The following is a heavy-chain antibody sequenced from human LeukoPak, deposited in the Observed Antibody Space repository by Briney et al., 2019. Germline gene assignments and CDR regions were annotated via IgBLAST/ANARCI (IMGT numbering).Heavy chain of an antibody. Sequence: TSQTLSLTCSVSGGSIGSDGYYWNWIRQHAGKGLEWIGHIYYTGTTYYNPPLKSRASISVDTSKNQLSLKLSSVTAADTAVYYCARDRATVTSHYSGMDVWGQGTTVTASS. CDR3: ARDRATVTSHYSGMDV. V-gene: IGHV4-31*03. J-gene: IGHJ6*02. CDR2: IYYTGTT. CDR1: GGSIGSDGYY. D-gene: IGHD4-17*01.